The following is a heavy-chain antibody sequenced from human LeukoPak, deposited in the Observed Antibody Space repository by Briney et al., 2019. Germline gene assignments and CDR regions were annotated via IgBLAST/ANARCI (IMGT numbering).Heavy chain of an antibody. CDR3: AKVWFGDWYYYYYMDV. D-gene: IGHD3-10*01. Sequence: PGGSLRLSHAASGFTFSSYAMSWVRQAPGKGLEWVSAISGSGGSTYYADSVKGRFTISRDNSKNTLYLQMNSLRAEDTAVYYCAKVWFGDWYYYYYMDVWGKGTTVTVSS. CDR2: ISGSGGST. J-gene: IGHJ6*03. CDR1: GFTFSSYA. V-gene: IGHV3-23*01.